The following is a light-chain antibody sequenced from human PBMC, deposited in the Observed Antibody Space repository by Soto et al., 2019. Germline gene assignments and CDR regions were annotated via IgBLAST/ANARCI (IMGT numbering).Light chain of an antibody. J-gene: IGKJ1*01. CDR2: GAS. V-gene: IGKV3-20*01. Sequence: EIVLTQSPGTLSLSPGKRATLSCRASQSISSSYLTWYQQRPGQAPRLLIYGASSRATGIPDRFSGSGSGTEFTLTISRLEPEDFEVYYCQQYGSSSWTFGQGTKVDIK. CDR1: QSISSSY. CDR3: QQYGSSSWT.